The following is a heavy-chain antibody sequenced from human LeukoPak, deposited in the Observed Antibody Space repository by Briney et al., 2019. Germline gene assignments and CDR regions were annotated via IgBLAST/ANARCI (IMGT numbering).Heavy chain of an antibody. CDR3: ARDGTRDYGDHYFDY. D-gene: IGHD4-17*01. J-gene: IGHJ4*02. V-gene: IGHV3-33*08. CDR1: GFTFSSYG. CDR2: IWYDGSNK. Sequence: GGSLRLSCAASGFTFSSYGMHWARQAPGKGLEWVAVIWYDGSNKYYADSVKGRSTISRDNSKNTLYLQMNSLRAEDTAVYYCARDGTRDYGDHYFDYWGQGTLVTVSS.